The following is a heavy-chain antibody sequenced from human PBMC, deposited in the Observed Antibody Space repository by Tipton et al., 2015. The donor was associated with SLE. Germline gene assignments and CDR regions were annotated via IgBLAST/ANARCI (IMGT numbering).Heavy chain of an antibody. V-gene: IGHV3-23*01. CDR1: GFTFSSYA. D-gene: IGHD4-17*01. CDR2: ISGSGGNT. J-gene: IGHJ4*02. Sequence: SLRLSCAASGFTFSSYAMSWIRQTPGRGLEWVSDISGSGGNTNYADSLKGRFTISRDDSKNTLYLQMSSLRAEDTAVYYCARGGTTVIKYWGQGTLVTVSS. CDR3: ARGGTTVIKY.